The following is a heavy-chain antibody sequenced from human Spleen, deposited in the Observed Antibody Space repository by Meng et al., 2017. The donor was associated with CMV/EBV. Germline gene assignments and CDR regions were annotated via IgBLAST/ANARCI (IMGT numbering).Heavy chain of an antibody. CDR1: GFTFSTYA. CDR2: ISNNGADT. V-gene: IGHV3-64*02. J-gene: IGHJ3*02. D-gene: IGHD3-3*01. Sequence: GGSLRLSCAASGFTFSTYAMHWVRQAPGKGLEYVSGISNNGADTYYADSVKGRFTISRNNSKNTLYLQMNSLRAEDTAVYYCARERRIPRFLEWSYAFDIWGQGTMVTVSS. CDR3: ARERRIPRFLEWSYAFDI.